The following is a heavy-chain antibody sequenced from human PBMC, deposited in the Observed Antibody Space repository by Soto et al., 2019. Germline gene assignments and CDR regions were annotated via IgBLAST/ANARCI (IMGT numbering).Heavy chain of an antibody. CDR3: ARNWDLFRYGMDV. Sequence: KPSETLSLTCAVYGGSFSGYYWSWIRQPPGKGLEWIGEINHGGSTNYNPSLKSRVTISVDTSKNQFSLKLSSVTAADTAVYYCARNWDLFRYGMDVWGQGTTVTVSS. CDR1: GGSFSGYY. J-gene: IGHJ6*02. CDR2: INHGGST. V-gene: IGHV4-34*01. D-gene: IGHD7-27*01.